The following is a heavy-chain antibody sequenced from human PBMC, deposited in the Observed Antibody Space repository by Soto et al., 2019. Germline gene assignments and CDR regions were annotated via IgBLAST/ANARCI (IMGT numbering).Heavy chain of an antibody. CDR2: IWYDGNMK. CDR1: GFTFSSYA. Sequence: GGSLRLSCAASGFTFSSYAMSWVRQAPGKGLEWVAVIWYDGNMKYYADSVKGRFTISRDNSKNTLYLQMNSLRAEDTAVYYCVRQNWDSYFSYFDSWGQGTRVTVSS. CDR3: VRQNWDSYFSYFDS. V-gene: IGHV3-33*08. D-gene: IGHD2-21*01. J-gene: IGHJ4*02.